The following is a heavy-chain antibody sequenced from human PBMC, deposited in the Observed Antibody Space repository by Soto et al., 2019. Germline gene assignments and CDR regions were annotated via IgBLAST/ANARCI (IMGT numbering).Heavy chain of an antibody. J-gene: IGHJ3*02. D-gene: IGHD3-22*01. CDR1: GFTFDDYA. V-gene: IGHV3-9*01. CDR2: ISWNSGSI. CDR3: AKDKVGAYDSSGYYHGDAFDI. Sequence: SLKISCAASGFTFDDYAMHWVRQAPGKGLEWVSGISWNSGSIGYADSVKGRFTISSDNAKNSLYLQMNSRRAEDTALYYCAKDKVGAYDSSGYYHGDAFDIWGQGTMVTVSS.